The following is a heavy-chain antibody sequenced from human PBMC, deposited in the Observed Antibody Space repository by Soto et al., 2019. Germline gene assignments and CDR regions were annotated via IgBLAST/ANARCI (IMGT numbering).Heavy chain of an antibody. V-gene: IGHV1-46*03. CDR2: INPSGGST. CDR1: GYTFTSYY. CDR3: ARGVSCSSTSCYVRLLNMDV. Sequence: GASVKVSCKASGYTFTSYYMHWVRRAPGQGLEWMGIINPSGGSTSYAQKFQGRVTMTRDTSTSTVYMELSSLRSEDTAVYYCARGVSCSSTSCYVRLLNMDVWGKGTTVTVSS. D-gene: IGHD2-2*01. J-gene: IGHJ6*03.